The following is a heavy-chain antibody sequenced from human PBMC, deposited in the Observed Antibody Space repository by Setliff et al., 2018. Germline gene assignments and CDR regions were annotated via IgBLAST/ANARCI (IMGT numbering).Heavy chain of an antibody. D-gene: IGHD1-26*01. CDR2: ISPNSGNT. V-gene: IGHV1-2*02. CDR1: AYIFTNHY. CDR3: ARDSTGSDLYEFQYMDV. J-gene: IGHJ6*03. Sequence: VASVKVSCKASAYIFTNHYIHWIRQAPGQGLEWMGWISPNSGNTMYAQKFQTRVTMTRDTFISTAYLDLTSLRSDDTAIYYCARDSTGSDLYEFQYMDVWGKGTPVTVS.